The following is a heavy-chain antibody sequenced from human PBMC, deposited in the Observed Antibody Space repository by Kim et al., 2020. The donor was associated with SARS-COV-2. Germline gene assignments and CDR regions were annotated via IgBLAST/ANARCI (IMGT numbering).Heavy chain of an antibody. V-gene: IGHV1-46*01. CDR1: GYTFTSYN. CDR2: IRPNSGST. D-gene: IGHD5-18*01. Sequence: ASVKVSCKASGYTFTSYNFHWVRQAPGQGLEWMGIIRPNSGSTEYPQKFQGRVIMTQDTSTSTVYMEWSSLTSEDTAVYYCARVLPYGYNFDYWGQGTMVIVSS. CDR3: ARVLPYGYNFDY. J-gene: IGHJ4*02.